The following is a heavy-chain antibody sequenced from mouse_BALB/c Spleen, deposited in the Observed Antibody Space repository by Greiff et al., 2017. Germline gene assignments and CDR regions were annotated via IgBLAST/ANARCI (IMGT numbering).Heavy chain of an antibody. CDR2: ISYSGST. CDR1: GYSITSDYA. Sequence: EVQLQESGPGLVKPSQSLSLTCIVSGYSITSDYAWNWLRQFPGNKLEWMGYISYSGSTSYNPSLKSRISITRDTSKNQFFLQLNSVTNEDTATYYCARSPSYGNYAMDYWGQGTSVTVSS. V-gene: IGHV3-2*02. D-gene: IGHD1-1*01. J-gene: IGHJ4*01. CDR3: ARSPSYGNYAMDY.